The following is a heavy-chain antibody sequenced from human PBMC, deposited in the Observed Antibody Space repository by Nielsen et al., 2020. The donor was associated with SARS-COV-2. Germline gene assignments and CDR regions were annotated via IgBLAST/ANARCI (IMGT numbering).Heavy chain of an antibody. CDR3: ARVSVGGAFDI. CDR1: GYRFDHHW. CDR2: IYPGDSDT. J-gene: IGHJ3*02. D-gene: IGHD6-25*01. V-gene: IGHV5-51*01. Sequence: GESLKISCKGSGYRFDHHWIGWVRQMPGKGLEWMGVIYPGDSDTRYSLPFQGQITISADKSISTTYLQWSSLKASDTAIYTCARVSVGGAFDIWGQGTTVTVSS.